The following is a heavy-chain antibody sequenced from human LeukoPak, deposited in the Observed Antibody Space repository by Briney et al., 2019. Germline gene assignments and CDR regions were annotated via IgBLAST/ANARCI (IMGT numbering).Heavy chain of an antibody. V-gene: IGHV4-4*02. Sequence: PSETLSLTCTVSGGSITSNTWWSWVRQPPGQGLEWIGEIHHSGSTNYNPSLKSRATISVDTSKNQFSLKLSSVTAADTAVYYCARLFTSTKMATRTGHFDYWGQGTLVTVSS. D-gene: IGHD5-24*01. CDR3: ARLFTSTKMATRTGHFDY. CDR2: IHHSGST. CDR1: GGSITSNTW. J-gene: IGHJ4*02.